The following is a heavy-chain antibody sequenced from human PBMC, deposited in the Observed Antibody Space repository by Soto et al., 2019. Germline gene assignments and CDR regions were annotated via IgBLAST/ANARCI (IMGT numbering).Heavy chain of an antibody. CDR2: IYPGDSDT. V-gene: IGHV5-51*01. CDR3: ARLLDDVAAPRTHAFDI. Sequence: GESLKISCKGSGYSFTSYWIGWVRQMPGKGLEWMGIIYPGDSDTRYSPSFQGQVTISADKSISTAYLQWSSLKASDTAMYYCARLLDDVAAPRTHAFDIWGQGTMVTVSS. J-gene: IGHJ3*02. D-gene: IGHD2-15*01. CDR1: GYSFTSYW.